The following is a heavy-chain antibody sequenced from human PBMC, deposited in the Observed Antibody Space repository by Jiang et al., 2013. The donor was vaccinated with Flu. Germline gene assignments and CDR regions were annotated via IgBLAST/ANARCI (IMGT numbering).Heavy chain of an antibody. CDR3: AKRSGLYYYYGMDV. CDR2: ISYDGSNK. V-gene: IGHV3-30*18. J-gene: IGHJ6*02. CDR1: GFTFSSYG. Sequence: VQLLESGGGVVQPGRSLRLSCAASGFTFSSYGMHWVRQAPGKGLEWVAVISYDGSNKYYADSVKGRFTISRDNSKNTLYLQMNSLRAEDTAVYYCAKRSGLYYYYGMDVWGQGTTVTVSS. D-gene: IGHD7-27*01.